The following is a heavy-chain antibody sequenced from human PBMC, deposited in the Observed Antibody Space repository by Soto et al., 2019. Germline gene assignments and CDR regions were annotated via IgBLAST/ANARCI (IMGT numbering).Heavy chain of an antibody. CDR2: ISGSGGST. J-gene: IGHJ4*02. V-gene: IGHV3-23*01. CDR3: AKWYCSGGSCYPTFDS. CDR1: GFTLKNYA. Sequence: EVQLLETGGGFVQPGGSLRLSCAGSGFTLKNYAMSWVRQAPGKGLEWVSGISGSGGSTYYTDSVKGRFTMSRDNSKNTLYLQMNSLRAEDTAVYYCAKWYCSGGSCYPTFDSWGQGTLVTVSS. D-gene: IGHD2-15*01.